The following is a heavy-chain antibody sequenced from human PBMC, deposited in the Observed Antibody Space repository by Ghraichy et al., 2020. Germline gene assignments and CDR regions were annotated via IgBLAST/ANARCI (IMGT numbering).Heavy chain of an antibody. CDR2: IYHSGTT. D-gene: IGHD3-22*01. CDR1: GGSINSGSFS. Sequence: SETLYLTCAVSGGSINSGSFSWNWIRQPPGKGLEWIGYIYHSGTTYYNASLKSRVTISLDDSKNQFSLRLNSVTAADTAVYYCARAPYDDDGFYDDGFDIWGQGTIITVSS. J-gene: IGHJ3*02. V-gene: IGHV4-30-2*01. CDR3: ARAPYDDDGFYDDGFDI.